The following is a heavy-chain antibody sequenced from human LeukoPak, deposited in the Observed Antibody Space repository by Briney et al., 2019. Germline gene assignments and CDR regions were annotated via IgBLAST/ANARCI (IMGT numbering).Heavy chain of an antibody. Sequence: ASVTVSCKASGGTFSSYAISWVRQAPGQGLEWMGWISAYNGNTNYAQRLQGRVTMTTDTSTSTAYMELRSLRSDDTAVYYCARNTAAAGTPDDYWGQGTLVTVSS. J-gene: IGHJ4*02. V-gene: IGHV1-18*01. D-gene: IGHD6-13*01. CDR3: ARNTAAAGTPDDY. CDR1: GGTFSSYA. CDR2: ISAYNGNT.